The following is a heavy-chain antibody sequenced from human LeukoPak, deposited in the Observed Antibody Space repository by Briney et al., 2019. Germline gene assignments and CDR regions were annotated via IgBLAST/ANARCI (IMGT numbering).Heavy chain of an antibody. Sequence: WGSLRLSCAASGFSFRNYAMTRVSQAPGKGLEWVSYISGGSNTIYYADSVKGRFTISRDNSKNTVYLQMNSLRTEDTAVYFCAREGSRLVIHAFDIWGQGTMVTVSS. J-gene: IGHJ3*02. V-gene: IGHV3-48*01. D-gene: IGHD2-21*01. CDR2: ISGGSNTI. CDR1: GFSFRNYA. CDR3: AREGSRLVIHAFDI.